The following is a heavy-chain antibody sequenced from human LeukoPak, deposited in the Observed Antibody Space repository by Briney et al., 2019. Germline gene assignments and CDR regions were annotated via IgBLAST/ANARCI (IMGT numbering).Heavy chain of an antibody. J-gene: IGHJ4*02. CDR3: ARARYDILTGYYDY. V-gene: IGHV1-18*04. CDR1: VYTFTSYG. D-gene: IGHD3-9*01. Sequence: GASVKVSCKASVYTFTSYGISWVRQAPGQGLEWMGWISAYNGNTNYAQKLQGRVTMTTDTSTSTAYMELRSLRSDDTAVYYCARARYDILTGYYDYWGQGTLVTVSS. CDR2: ISAYNGNT.